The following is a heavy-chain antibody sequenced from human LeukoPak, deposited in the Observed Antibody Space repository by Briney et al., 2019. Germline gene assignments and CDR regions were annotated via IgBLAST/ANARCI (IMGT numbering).Heavy chain of an antibody. V-gene: IGHV1-46*01. J-gene: IGHJ6*03. Sequence: ASVKVSCTASGYTFTSYYMHWVRQAPGQGLEWMGIINPSGGSTSYAQKFQGRVTMTRDMSTSTVYMELSSLRSEDTAVYYCARASSSSIIYYYYYMDVWGKGTTVTVSS. D-gene: IGHD3-3*02. CDR3: ARASSSSIIYYYYYMDV. CDR2: INPSGGST. CDR1: GYTFTSYY.